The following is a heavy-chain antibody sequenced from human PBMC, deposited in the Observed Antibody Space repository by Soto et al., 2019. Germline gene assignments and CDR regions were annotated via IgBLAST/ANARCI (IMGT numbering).Heavy chain of an antibody. Sequence: ETLSLTCTVSGGSISSXXXXXIRQPPGEGLEWIGTIYSTVSTHYNPSLKSRVTISVDTSKNHFTLKLNSVTAADTAVYYCARLPYYHTLPGTFDIWGQGAXVTVSS. J-gene: IGHJ3*02. V-gene: IGHV4-4*08. CDR1: GGSISSXX. D-gene: IGHD1-26*01. CDR2: IYSTVST. CDR3: ARLPYYHTLPGTFDI.